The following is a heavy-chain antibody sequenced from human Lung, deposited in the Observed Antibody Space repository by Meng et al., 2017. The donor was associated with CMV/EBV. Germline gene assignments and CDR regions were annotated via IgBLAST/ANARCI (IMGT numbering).Heavy chain of an antibody. CDR2: VFHTGAT. D-gene: IGHD5/OR15-5a*01. J-gene: IGHJ6*02. CDR1: GGSISSSSYY. CDR3: ARDSLYEPKYGTDV. Sequence: SETLSLTCTVSGGSISSSSYYWSWIRQHPGKGPEWIGYVFHTGATYYSPSLNSRLTLSLDTSKNQFSLKSSSVTAADTAVYYCARDSLYEPKYGTDVWGPGTTVTVSS. V-gene: IGHV4-31*03.